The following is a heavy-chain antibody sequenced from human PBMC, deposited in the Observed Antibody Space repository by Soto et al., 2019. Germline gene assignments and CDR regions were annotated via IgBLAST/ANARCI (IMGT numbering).Heavy chain of an antibody. Sequence: ASVKVSCKVSGYTLTELSMHWVRQAPGKGLEWMGGFDPEDGETIYAQKFQGRVTMTEDTSTDTAYMELSSLRSEDTAVYYCATGSFRDPPVSSWIHAFDIWGQGTMVTVSS. CDR3: ATGSFRDPPVSSWIHAFDI. CDR1: GYTLTELS. V-gene: IGHV1-24*01. D-gene: IGHD3-16*01. J-gene: IGHJ3*02. CDR2: FDPEDGET.